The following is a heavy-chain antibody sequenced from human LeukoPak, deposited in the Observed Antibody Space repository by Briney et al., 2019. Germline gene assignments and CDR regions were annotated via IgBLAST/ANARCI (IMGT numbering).Heavy chain of an antibody. D-gene: IGHD3-9*01. Sequence: SETLSLTCTVSGGSISSYYWSWIRQPPGKGLEWIGYIYYSGSTNYNPSLKSRVTISVDTSKNQFSLKLSSVTAADTAVYYCARRGGLRYFDWFSAWDYWGQGTLVTVSS. CDR2: IYYSGST. CDR1: GGSISSYY. CDR3: ARRGGLRYFDWFSAWDY. J-gene: IGHJ4*02. V-gene: IGHV4-59*12.